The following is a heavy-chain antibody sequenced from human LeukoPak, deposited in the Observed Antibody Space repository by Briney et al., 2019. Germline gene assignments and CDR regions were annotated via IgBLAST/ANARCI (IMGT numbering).Heavy chain of an antibody. J-gene: IGHJ4*02. Sequence: GGSLRLSCAASGFTFSNAWMSWVRQAPGKGLEWLGRIKSKTDGGTTDYAAPVKGRFTISRDDSKNTLYLQMNSLKTEDTAVYYCTTNVKNYYDSSGYHYWGQGTLVTVSS. CDR1: GFTFSNAW. D-gene: IGHD3-22*01. V-gene: IGHV3-15*01. CDR3: TTNVKNYYDSSGYHY. CDR2: IKSKTDGGTT.